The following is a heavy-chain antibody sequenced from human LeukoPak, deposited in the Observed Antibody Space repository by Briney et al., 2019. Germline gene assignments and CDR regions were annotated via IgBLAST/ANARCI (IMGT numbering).Heavy chain of an antibody. Sequence: SETLSLTCTVSGGSMTAYYWSWIRQSAGKGLEWIGRIYTSGSTNCNPSLKSRVTMSVDRSKNQFSMNMTSVTAAGTAVYYCATEKYCGGDCHAFDIWGQGTMVTVSS. CDR3: ATEKYCGGDCHAFDI. CDR2: IYTSGST. CDR1: GGSMTAYY. D-gene: IGHD2-21*01. V-gene: IGHV4-4*07. J-gene: IGHJ3*02.